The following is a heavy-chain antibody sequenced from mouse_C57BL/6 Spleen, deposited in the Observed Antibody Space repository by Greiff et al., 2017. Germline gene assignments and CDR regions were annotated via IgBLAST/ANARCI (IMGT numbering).Heavy chain of an antibody. Sequence: EVQLQQSGPVLVKPGASVKMSCKASGYTFTDYYMNWVKQSHGKSLECIGVINPYNGGTSYNQKFKGKATLTVDKSSSTAYMELNSLTSEDSAVYYCARRWGNYGSSHWYFDVWGTGTTVTVSS. CDR1: GYTFTDYY. CDR2: INPYNGGT. D-gene: IGHD1-1*01. J-gene: IGHJ1*03. CDR3: ARRWGNYGSSHWYFDV. V-gene: IGHV1-19*01.